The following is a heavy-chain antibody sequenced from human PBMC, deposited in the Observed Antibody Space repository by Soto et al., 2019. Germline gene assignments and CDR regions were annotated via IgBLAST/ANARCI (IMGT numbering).Heavy chain of an antibody. J-gene: IGHJ4*02. V-gene: IGHV5-10-1*01. CDR3: AADILTGYFH. D-gene: IGHD3-9*01. Sequence: GESLKISCQASGYSFSTKWSNWVRQMPGKGLEWMGRIDPSDSYTTYSPSFQGHVTISADKSISTAYLQWSSLKASDTAMYYCAADILTGYFHWGQGTLVTVSS. CDR1: GYSFSTKW. CDR2: IDPSDSYT.